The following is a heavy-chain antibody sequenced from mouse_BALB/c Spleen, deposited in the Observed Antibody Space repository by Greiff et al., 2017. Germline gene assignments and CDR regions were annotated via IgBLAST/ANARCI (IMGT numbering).Heavy chain of an antibody. Sequence: EVKLQESGPELVKPGASVKISCKASGYSFTGYFMNWVMQSHGKSLEWIGRINPYNGDTFYNQKFKGKATLTVDKSSSTAHMELRSLASEDSAVYYCARRSTTVVFDYWGQGTTLTVSS. CDR1: GYSFTGYF. V-gene: IGHV1-20*02. D-gene: IGHD1-1*01. CDR2: INPYNGDT. J-gene: IGHJ2*01. CDR3: ARRSTTVVFDY.